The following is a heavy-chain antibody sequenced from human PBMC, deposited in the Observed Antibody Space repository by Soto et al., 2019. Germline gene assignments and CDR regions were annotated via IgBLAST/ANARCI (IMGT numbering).Heavy chain of an antibody. CDR2: IYHSGST. CDR3: ARHFSVDYFDY. V-gene: IGHV4-4*02. CDR1: GGSISSSNW. J-gene: IGHJ4*02. Sequence: SETLSLTCAVSGGSISSSNWWSWVRQPPGKGLEWNGEIYHSGSTNYNPSLKSRVTISVDKSKNQFSLKLSSVTAADTAVYYCARHFSVDYFDYWGQGALVTVSS.